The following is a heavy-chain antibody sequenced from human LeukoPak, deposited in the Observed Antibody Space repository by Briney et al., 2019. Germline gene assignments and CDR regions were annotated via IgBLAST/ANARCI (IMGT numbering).Heavy chain of an antibody. J-gene: IGHJ4*02. CDR2: ISYDGSNK. D-gene: IGHD3-22*01. CDR1: GFTFSSYA. CDR3: PRGPYDTSGYFVS. V-gene: IGHV3-30*14. Sequence: GGSLRLSCAASGFTFSSYAMHWVRQAPGKGLEWVAVISYDGSNKFYADSVKGRFTISRDNYKNTLYLQINSLRVEDTAVYYCPRGPYDTSGYFVSWGQGTLVTVSS.